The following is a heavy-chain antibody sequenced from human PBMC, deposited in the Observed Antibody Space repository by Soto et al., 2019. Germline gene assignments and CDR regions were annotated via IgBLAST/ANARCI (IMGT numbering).Heavy chain of an antibody. CDR2: ISAYNGST. J-gene: IGHJ6*02. CDR1: GYTFTSYG. D-gene: IGHD2-2*01. Sequence: QVQLVQSGAEVKKPGASVKVSCKASGYTFTSYGISWVRQAPGQGLEWMGWISAYNGSTNYAQKLQGRVTMTTDTSTSTAYMELRSLRSDDTAVYYCARDNRLTSAYCISTSCYLAGMDVWGQGTTVTVSS. CDR3: ARDNRLTSAYCISTSCYLAGMDV. V-gene: IGHV1-18*01.